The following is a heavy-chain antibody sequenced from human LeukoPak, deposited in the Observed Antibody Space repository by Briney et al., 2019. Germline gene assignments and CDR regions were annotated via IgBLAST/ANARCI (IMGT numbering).Heavy chain of an antibody. Sequence: SRGSPRLSCAPPGFTFTSYVMHCVPEGPRKGLWWVAVISYDGSDKYYADSVKGRFTISRDDSKNTLYLQMNSLRAEDTAVYYCAKDSVGAAGTGHFDFWGQGTLVTVSS. D-gene: IGHD6-13*01. CDR3: AKDSVGAAGTGHFDF. CDR1: GFTFTSYV. J-gene: IGHJ4*02. CDR2: ISYDGSDK. V-gene: IGHV3-30*18.